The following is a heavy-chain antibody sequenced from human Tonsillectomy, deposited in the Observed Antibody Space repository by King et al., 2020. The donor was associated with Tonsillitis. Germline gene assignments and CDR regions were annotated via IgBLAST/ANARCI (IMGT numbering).Heavy chain of an antibody. D-gene: IGHD3-3*01. CDR2: ISSSGSYT. V-gene: IGHV3-11*06. CDR3: VRVLYGVVISLDY. J-gene: IGHJ4*02. CDR1: GFTFSDYY. Sequence: VQLVESGGGLVKPGGSLRLSCIASGFTFSDYYMTWIRQAPGKGLEWVSYISSSGSYTDYADSVKGRFTISRDNTKNSLFLQMNSLRAEDTAVYYCVRVLYGVVISLDYWGQGTLVTVSS.